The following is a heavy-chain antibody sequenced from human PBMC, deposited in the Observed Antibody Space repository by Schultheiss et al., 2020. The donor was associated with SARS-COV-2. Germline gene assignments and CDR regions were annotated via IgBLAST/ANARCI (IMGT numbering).Heavy chain of an antibody. Sequence: GGSLRLSCAASGFTFSSYEMNWVRQAPGKGLEWVSYISSSSSTIYYADSVKGRFTISRDNAKNSLYLQMNSLRAEDTAVYYCARVSYSGSYYFDAFDIWGQGTMVTVSS. CDR1: GFTFSSYE. CDR3: ARVSYSGSYYFDAFDI. J-gene: IGHJ3*02. CDR2: ISSSSSTI. D-gene: IGHD1-26*01. V-gene: IGHV3-48*03.